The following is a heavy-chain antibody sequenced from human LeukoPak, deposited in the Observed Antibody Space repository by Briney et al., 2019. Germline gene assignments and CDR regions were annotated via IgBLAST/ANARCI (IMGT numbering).Heavy chain of an antibody. CDR3: AMPPRTQTSGWYGGGGFDY. D-gene: IGHD6-19*01. CDR1: GFAFNTYS. CDR2: ISGSGGST. V-gene: IGHV3-23*01. Sequence: GGSLRLSCAASGFAFNTYSMNWVRQAPGKGLEWVSAISGSGGSTYYADSVKGRFTISRDNSKNTLYLQMNSLRAEDTAVYYCAMPPRTQTSGWYGGGGFDYWGQGTLVTVSS. J-gene: IGHJ4*02.